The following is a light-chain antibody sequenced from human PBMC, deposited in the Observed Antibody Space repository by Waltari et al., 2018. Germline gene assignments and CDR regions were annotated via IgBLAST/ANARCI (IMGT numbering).Light chain of an antibody. CDR1: NLGNKY. J-gene: IGLJ3*02. V-gene: IGLV3-1*01. Sequence: YDLTQPPSVSVSPGPAASITCSGDNLGNKYVCWYQQKPGQSPLLLIYQDTKRPSGIPERFSGSVSGNTVTLTISATQALDEADYYCQAWDSNVNWVFGGGTKLTVL. CDR2: QDT. CDR3: QAWDSNVNWV.